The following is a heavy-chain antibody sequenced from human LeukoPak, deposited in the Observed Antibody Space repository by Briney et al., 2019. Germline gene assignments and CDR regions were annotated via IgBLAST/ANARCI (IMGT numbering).Heavy chain of an antibody. Sequence: SETLSLTCSVSGFSVTTYHWSWIRQPAGKGLEWIGRVHASGTTNYNPSLESRVTMSVDTCKNQLSLMLTSVTAADTAVYYCARDGLYSNGYSYFDYWGQGTLVTVSS. J-gene: IGHJ4*02. CDR3: ARDGLYSNGYSYFDY. D-gene: IGHD3-22*01. CDR1: GFSVTTYH. V-gene: IGHV4-4*07. CDR2: VHASGTT.